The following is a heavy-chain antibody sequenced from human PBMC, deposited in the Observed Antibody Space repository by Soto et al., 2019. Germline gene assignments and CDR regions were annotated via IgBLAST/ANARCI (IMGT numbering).Heavy chain of an antibody. CDR2: ISYDGGNI. V-gene: IGHV3-30-3*01. CDR3: ARDRFNWNYFDY. Sequence: GGSLRLSCAASGFTFSSFAMHWVRQAPGKGLQWVAIISYDGGNIYYADSVKGRFTISRDNSKNTLYLQLNSLRADDTAVYYCARDRFNWNYFDYWGQGAWSPSPQ. D-gene: IGHD1-1*01. CDR1: GFTFSSFA. J-gene: IGHJ4*02.